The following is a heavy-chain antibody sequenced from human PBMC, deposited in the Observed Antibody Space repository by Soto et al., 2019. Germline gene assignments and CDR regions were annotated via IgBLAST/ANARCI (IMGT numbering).Heavy chain of an antibody. D-gene: IGHD2-2*01. CDR2: ISNTGNT. CDR1: RGSGGCDNYY. Sequence: PSETLSLSCAVSRGSGGCDNYYWTWIRQTPGKGLEWLGFISNTGNTKYNPSLKSRVTISLDTSKNQFSLRLTSVTDADTAVYFCARINRAYCSSTSCYVYGWLDPWGQGTLVTVSS. J-gene: IGHJ5*02. V-gene: IGHV4-61*01. CDR3: ARINRAYCSSTSCYVYGWLDP.